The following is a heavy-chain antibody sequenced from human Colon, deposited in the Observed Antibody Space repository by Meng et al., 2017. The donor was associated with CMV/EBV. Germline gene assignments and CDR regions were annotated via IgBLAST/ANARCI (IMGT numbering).Heavy chain of an antibody. V-gene: IGHV3-7*01. D-gene: IGHD6-19*01. J-gene: IGHJ4*02. CDR3: ASGYSSGWWPFGD. Sequence: GESLKISCAASGLRFSSFWMSWVRQAPGGGLEWVAKIKQDGSESWYVDSVKGRFTISRDNAKNSVYLQMNSLRAEDTAVYYCASGYSSGWWPFGDWGRGTLVTVSS. CDR1: GLRFSSFW. CDR2: IKQDGSES.